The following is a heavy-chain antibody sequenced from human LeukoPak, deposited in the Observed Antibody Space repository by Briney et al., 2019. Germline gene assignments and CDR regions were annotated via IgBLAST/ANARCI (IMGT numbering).Heavy chain of an antibody. CDR3: ARGIAARPNRYYFDY. CDR1: GFTFSSYG. V-gene: IGHV3-33*01. CDR2: IWYDGGNK. J-gene: IGHJ4*02. Sequence: GGSLRLSCAASGFTFSSYGMHWVRQAPGKGLEWVAVIWYDGGNKYYADSVKGRFTISRDNSKNTLYLQMNSLRAEDTAVYYCARGIAARPNRYYFDYWGQGTLVTVSS. D-gene: IGHD6-6*01.